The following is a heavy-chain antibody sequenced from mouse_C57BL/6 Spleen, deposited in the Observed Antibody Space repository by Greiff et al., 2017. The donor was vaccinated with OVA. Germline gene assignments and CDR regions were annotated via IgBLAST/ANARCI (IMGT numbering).Heavy chain of an antibody. D-gene: IGHD2-1*01. Sequence: QVQLQQPGAELVRPGSSVKLSCKASGYTFTSYWMHWVKQRPIQGLEWIGNIDPSDSETHYNQKFKDKATLTVDKSSSTAYMQLSSLTSEDSAVYYCARKGHYGRGFAYWGQGTLVTVSA. CDR3: ARKGHYGRGFAY. CDR1: GYTFTSYW. CDR2: IDPSDSET. J-gene: IGHJ3*01. V-gene: IGHV1-52*01.